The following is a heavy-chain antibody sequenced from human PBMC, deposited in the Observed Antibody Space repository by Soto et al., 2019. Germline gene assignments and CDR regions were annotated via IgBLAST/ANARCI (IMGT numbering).Heavy chain of an antibody. J-gene: IGHJ4*02. CDR2: IKTDGSET. Sequence: SLILYCEASGFTFSSFWISWVRPAPGKVLERMTHIKTDGSETHYVDSVKGRFTISRDDPKTSLYLQMNSLRVEDTALKDLAAGIGYVFDDWGRRTLVTASS. CDR3: AAGIGYVFDD. V-gene: IGHV3-7*03. D-gene: IGHD5-12*01. CDR1: GFTFSSFW.